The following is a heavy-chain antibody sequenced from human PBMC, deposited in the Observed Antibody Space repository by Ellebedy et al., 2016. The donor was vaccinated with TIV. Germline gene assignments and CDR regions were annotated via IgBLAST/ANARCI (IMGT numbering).Heavy chain of an antibody. D-gene: IGHD3-22*01. Sequence: ASVKVSCKASGYTFTAYYMHWVRQAPGQGLEWMGWVNPDSGSTNFAQRFQGRVTMTRDTSVNTAYMQLSRLESGDTATYYCARVRRGSSGMDVWGQGTTVIVS. CDR2: VNPDSGST. V-gene: IGHV1-2*02. J-gene: IGHJ6*02. CDR3: ARVRRGSSGMDV. CDR1: GYTFTAYY.